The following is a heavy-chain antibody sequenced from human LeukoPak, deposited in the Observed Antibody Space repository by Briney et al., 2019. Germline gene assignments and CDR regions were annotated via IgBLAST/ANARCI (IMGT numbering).Heavy chain of an antibody. J-gene: IGHJ4*02. CDR2: ISGSDGST. V-gene: IGHV3-23*01. CDR3: AKDLDYYDSSGYYDY. CDR1: GFTFSSYA. D-gene: IGHD3-22*01. Sequence: GGSLRLSCAASGFTFSSYAMSWVRQAPGKGLEWVSAISGSDGSTYYADSVKGRFTISRDNSKNTLYLQMNSLRAEDTAVYYCAKDLDYYDSSGYYDYWGQGTLVTVSS.